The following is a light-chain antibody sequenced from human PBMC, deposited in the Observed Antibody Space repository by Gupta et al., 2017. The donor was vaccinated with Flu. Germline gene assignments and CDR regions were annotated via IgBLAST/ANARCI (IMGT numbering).Light chain of an antibody. Sequence: NSNIGNNYVSWYQQLPGTPPKLLIYENNQRPSEIPARFSGSKSGTSATLGITELQTGDEADYYCVAWDTSLSAGVFGGGTKVTVL. CDR2: ENN. CDR1: NSNIGNNY. J-gene: IGLJ3*02. V-gene: IGLV1-51*02. CDR3: VAWDTSLSAGV.